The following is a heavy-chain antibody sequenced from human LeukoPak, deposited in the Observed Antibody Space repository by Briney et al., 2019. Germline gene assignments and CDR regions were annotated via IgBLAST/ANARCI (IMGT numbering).Heavy chain of an antibody. V-gene: IGHV3-9*03. Sequence: GGSLRLSCAASGFTFDDYAMHWVRQAPGKGLEWVSGISWNSGSIGYADSVKGRFTISRDNAKNSLYLQMNSLRAEDMALYYCAKSDGYSYGYLDYWGQGTLVTVSS. CDR2: ISWNSGSI. CDR3: AKSDGYSYGYLDY. J-gene: IGHJ4*02. CDR1: GFTFDDYA. D-gene: IGHD5-18*01.